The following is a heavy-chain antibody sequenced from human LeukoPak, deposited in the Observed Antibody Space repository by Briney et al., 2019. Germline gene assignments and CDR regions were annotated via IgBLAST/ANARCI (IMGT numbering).Heavy chain of an antibody. J-gene: IGHJ4*02. V-gene: IGHV3-21*01. CDR3: ASALRVRGDQFDY. CDR1: GFTFSSYS. D-gene: IGHD3-10*01. CDR2: ISSSSSYI. Sequence: GGSLRLSCAASGFTFSSYSMNWVRQAPGKGLEWVSSISSSSSYIYYADSVKGRFTISRDNAKNSLYLQMNSLRAEDTAVYYCASALRVRGDQFDYRGQGTLVTVSS.